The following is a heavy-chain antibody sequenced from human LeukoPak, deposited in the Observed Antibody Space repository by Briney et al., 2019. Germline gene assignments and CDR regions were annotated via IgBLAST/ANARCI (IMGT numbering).Heavy chain of an antibody. CDR2: IYYSGST. CDR1: GGSISSYY. CDR3: ARHGGPYSSGWYGIDY. V-gene: IGHV4-59*08. D-gene: IGHD6-19*01. Sequence: SETLSLTCTVSGGSISSYYWSWIRQPPGKGLEWIGYIYYSGSTNYNPSLKSRVTISVDTSKNQFSLKLSSVTAADTAVYYCARHGGPYSSGWYGIDYWGQGTLVTVSS. J-gene: IGHJ4*02.